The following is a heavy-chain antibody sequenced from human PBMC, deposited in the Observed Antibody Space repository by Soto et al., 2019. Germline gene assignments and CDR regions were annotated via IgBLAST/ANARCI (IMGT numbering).Heavy chain of an antibody. D-gene: IGHD6-19*01. Sequence: KFQGRVTITRDTSASTAYMELSSLRSEDTAVYYCARESGSGWYGRGDYYFDYWGQGTLVTVSS. V-gene: IGHV1-3*01. J-gene: IGHJ4*02. CDR3: ARESGSGWYGRGDYYFDY.